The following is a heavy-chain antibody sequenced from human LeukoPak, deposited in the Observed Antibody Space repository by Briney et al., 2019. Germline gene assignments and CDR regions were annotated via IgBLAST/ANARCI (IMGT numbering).Heavy chain of an antibody. CDR3: ASRGYSYGYKYPDY. CDR2: IYYSGST. Sequence: SETLSLTCTVSGGSISSSSYYWGWIRQPPGKGLEWIGSIYYSGSTYYNPSLKSRVTISVDTSKSQFSLKLSSVTAADTAVYYCASRGYSYGYKYPDYWGQGTLVTVSS. J-gene: IGHJ4*02. V-gene: IGHV4-39*01. CDR1: GGSISSSSYY. D-gene: IGHD5-18*01.